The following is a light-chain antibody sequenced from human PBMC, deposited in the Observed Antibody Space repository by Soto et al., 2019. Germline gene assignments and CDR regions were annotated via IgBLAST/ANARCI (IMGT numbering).Light chain of an antibody. J-gene: IGKJ1*01. CDR2: DAS. Sequence: EIVMTQSPATLSLSPGERATLSCRASQSVSSYLAWYQQKPGQAPRLLIYDASDRATGIPARFSGSGSGTEFTLTISSLQSEDFAVYYCQQYNNWPRTFGQGTKMDIK. CDR3: QQYNNWPRT. CDR1: QSVSSY. V-gene: IGKV3D-15*01.